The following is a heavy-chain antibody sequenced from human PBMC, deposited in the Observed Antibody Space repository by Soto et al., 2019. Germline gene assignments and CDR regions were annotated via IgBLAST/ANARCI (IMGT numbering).Heavy chain of an antibody. V-gene: IGHV3-11*05. J-gene: IGHJ4*02. CDR1: GFIFNDYY. D-gene: IGHD1-26*01. CDR3: VKDTYLLVGATHFDF. Sequence: VQLVESGGGLVKPGGSLTLSCAASGFIFNDYYMSWIRQAPGKGLEWLSNISGSSGSKKYADAGKGRFTISRDNAKKSLYLHMASLRAEDTAFYYCVKDTYLLVGATHFDFWGQGALVTVSS. CDR2: ISGSSGSK.